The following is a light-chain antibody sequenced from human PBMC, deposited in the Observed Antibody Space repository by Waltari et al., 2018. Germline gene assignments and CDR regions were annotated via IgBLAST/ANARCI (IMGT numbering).Light chain of an antibody. CDR2: DTS. V-gene: IGKV3-11*01. CDR3: QQHNDWPLT. J-gene: IGKJ4*02. CDR1: QSVRKY. Sequence: EIVLTQSPATLSLSPGERATLSCRASQSVRKYLAWYQQKPGQAPRLLIYDTSNRETGIPARFTGSGSGTDFTLTISNVEPEDFAVYYCQQHNDWPLTFGGGTKVEIK.